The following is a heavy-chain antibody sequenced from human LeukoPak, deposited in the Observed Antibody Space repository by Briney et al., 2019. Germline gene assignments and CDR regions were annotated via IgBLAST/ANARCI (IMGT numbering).Heavy chain of an antibody. CDR1: GFTFSTYA. CDR2: ISSRRSYI. V-gene: IGHV3-21*01. D-gene: IGHD3-3*01. Sequence: GGSLRLSCAASGFTFSTYAMTWGRQAPGEGLEWVSSISSRRSYIYYADSVKGRFTISRDNAKNSLYLQMTSLRAEHTAVYSCARDIGALQALRFLAWSPDAFDIWGQGTMVTVSS. CDR3: ARDIGALQALRFLAWSPDAFDI. J-gene: IGHJ3*02.